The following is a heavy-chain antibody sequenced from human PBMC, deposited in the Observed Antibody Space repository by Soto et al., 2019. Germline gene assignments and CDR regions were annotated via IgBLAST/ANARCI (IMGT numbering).Heavy chain of an antibody. CDR3: ARLFRVRRGSGSDY. D-gene: IGHD1-26*01. Sequence: ASVKVSCKASGYTFTSFDIHWVRQATGQGLEWMGWMNPYSGNTGHAQKFQGRLTMTRDTSISTAYMELSSLRSEDTAVYYCARLFRVRRGSGSDYWGQGTLVTVSS. J-gene: IGHJ4*02. CDR2: MNPYSGNT. V-gene: IGHV1-8*01. CDR1: GYTFTSFD.